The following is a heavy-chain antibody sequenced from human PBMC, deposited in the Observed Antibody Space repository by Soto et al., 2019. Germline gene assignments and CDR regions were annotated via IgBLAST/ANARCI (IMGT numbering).Heavy chain of an antibody. CDR2: IIPIFGTA. Sequence: SVKVSCKASGGTFSSYAISWVRQAPGQGLEWMGGIIPIFGTANYAQKFQGRVTMTADESTSTAYMELRSLRSDDTAVYYCARALKWELAFDYWGQGTLVTVSS. V-gene: IGHV1-69*13. CDR3: ARALKWELAFDY. CDR1: GGTFSSYA. D-gene: IGHD1-26*01. J-gene: IGHJ4*02.